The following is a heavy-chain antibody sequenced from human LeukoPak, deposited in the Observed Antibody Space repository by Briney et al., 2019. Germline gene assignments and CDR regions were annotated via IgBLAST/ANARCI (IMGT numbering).Heavy chain of an antibody. CDR1: GGSISSSSYY. J-gene: IGHJ3*02. CDR3: ARAEAYYDILTGYRHDAFDI. V-gene: IGHV4-39*07. Sequence: PSETLSLTCTVSGGSISSSSYYWGWIRQPPGKGLEWIGSIYYSGSTYYNPSLKSRVTISVDTSKNQFSLKLSSVTAADTAVYYCARAEAYYDILTGYRHDAFDIWGQGTMVTVSS. D-gene: IGHD3-9*01. CDR2: IYYSGST.